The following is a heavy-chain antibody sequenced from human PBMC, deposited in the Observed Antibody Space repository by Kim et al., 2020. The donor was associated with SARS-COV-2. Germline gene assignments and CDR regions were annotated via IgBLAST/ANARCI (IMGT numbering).Heavy chain of an antibody. CDR2: ILYDGSNK. V-gene: IGHV3-30*03. Sequence: GGSLRLSCAASGFIFSTYGMHWVRQAPGKGLEWVAYILYDGSNKYYADSVKGRFTISRDNPKNTLFLQMNSLRSEDTAIYYCAILSSTSTSDYWGQGTLVTVSS. D-gene: IGHD2-2*01. CDR3: AILSSTSTSDY. CDR1: GFIFSTYG. J-gene: IGHJ4*02.